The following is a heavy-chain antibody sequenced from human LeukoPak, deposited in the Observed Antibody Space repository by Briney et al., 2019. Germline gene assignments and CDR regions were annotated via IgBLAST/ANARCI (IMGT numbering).Heavy chain of an antibody. J-gene: IGHJ4*02. CDR1: GGSFSGYY. V-gene: IGHV4-34*01. D-gene: IGHD3-10*01. CDR2: INHSGST. CDR3: ARDTGSGSYGTF. Sequence: SETLSLTCAVYGGSFSGYYWSWVRQPPGKGLEWIGEINHSGSTNYNPSLKSRATISVDTSKNQFSLKLSSVTAADTAVYYCARDTGSGSYGTFWGQGTLVTVSS.